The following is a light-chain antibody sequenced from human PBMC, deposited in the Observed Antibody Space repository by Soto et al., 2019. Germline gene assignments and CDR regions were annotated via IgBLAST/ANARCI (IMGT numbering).Light chain of an antibody. CDR3: QPRGT. Sequence: VLTQALATVSLSEGERVTLSCRASQSVRSYLAWYQQKPGQAPRLLIYDVSNRATGIPARFRGSGSGTDFTLSLSGLWPEDFAVYYCQPRGTFAGGTKLEIK. CDR1: QSVRSY. V-gene: IGKV3-11*01. CDR2: DVS. J-gene: IGKJ4*01.